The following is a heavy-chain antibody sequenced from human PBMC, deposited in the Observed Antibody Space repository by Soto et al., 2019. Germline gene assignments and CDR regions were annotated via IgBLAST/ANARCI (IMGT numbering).Heavy chain of an antibody. V-gene: IGHV3-33*01. CDR3: ARDVRSRRYDL. D-gene: IGHD3-10*02. Sequence: QVQLVESGGGVVQPGRSLRLSCAASGSTFRNYGMHWVHQAPGKGLEWLAVIWYDGSNKYYADSVKGRFTISRDNSKNTLYLEMNSLRDEDTAVYYCARDVRSRRYDLWGQGTLVIVSS. CDR2: IWYDGSNK. CDR1: GSTFRNYG. J-gene: IGHJ5*02.